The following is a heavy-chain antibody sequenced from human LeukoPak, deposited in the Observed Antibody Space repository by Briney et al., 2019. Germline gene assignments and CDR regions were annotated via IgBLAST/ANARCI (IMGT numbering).Heavy chain of an antibody. CDR2: INPSGGST. CDR3: ARALRNDVRLFDP. V-gene: IGHV1-46*01. D-gene: IGHD1-1*01. J-gene: IGHJ5*02. Sequence: ASVKVSCKASGYTFTSYYMHWVRQAPGQGLEWMGIINPSGGSTSYAQKFQGRVTMSRDTSTSTVYMELSSLRSEDTAVYYCARALRNDVRLFDPWGQGTLVTVSS. CDR1: GYTFTSYY.